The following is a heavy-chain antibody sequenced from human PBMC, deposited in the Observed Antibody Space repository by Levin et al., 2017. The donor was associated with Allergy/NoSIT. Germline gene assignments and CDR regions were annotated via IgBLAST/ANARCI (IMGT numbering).Heavy chain of an antibody. D-gene: IGHD5-12*01. V-gene: IGHV4-39*01. CDR2: VYYNGNT. Sequence: SQTLSLTCAVSGGSVSSPNYYWGWIRQPPGKGLEWIGSVYYNGNTYYNPSLKSRVTISVDTSKTQFSLKLTFVTAADTAVYFCAGLNLYSGYTEFDYWGQGTPVTVSS. CDR3: AGLNLYSGYTEFDY. J-gene: IGHJ4*02. CDR1: GGSVSSPNYY.